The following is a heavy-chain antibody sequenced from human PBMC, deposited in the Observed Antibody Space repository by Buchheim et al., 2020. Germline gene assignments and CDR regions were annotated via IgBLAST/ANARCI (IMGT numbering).Heavy chain of an antibody. J-gene: IGHJ6*02. CDR1: GYTFPSYY. V-gene: IGHV1-46*01. CDR3: ARDGDPTDYYYYGMDV. CDR2: INPSGGST. Sequence: QVQLVQSGAEVKKPGASVKVSCKASGYTFPSYYMHWVRQAPGQGLEWMGIINPSGGSTSYAQKFQGRVTMTRDTSTSTVYLELSSLRSEDTAVYYCARDGDPTDYYYYGMDVWGQGTT. D-gene: IGHD4-17*01.